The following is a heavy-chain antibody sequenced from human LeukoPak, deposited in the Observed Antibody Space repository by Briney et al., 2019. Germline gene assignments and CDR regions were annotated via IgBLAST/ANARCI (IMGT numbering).Heavy chain of an antibody. V-gene: IGHV1-18*01. D-gene: IGHD2-15*01. Sequence: ASVKVSCKASGYTFTNYGISWVRQSPGQGLEWMGWISAYNGNTNYAQKLQGRVTMTTDTSTSTAYMELRSLRSDDTAVYYCARVRCSGGSCYSNFDYWGQGTLVTVSS. CDR2: ISAYNGNT. CDR3: ARVRCSGGSCYSNFDY. J-gene: IGHJ4*02. CDR1: GYTFTNYG.